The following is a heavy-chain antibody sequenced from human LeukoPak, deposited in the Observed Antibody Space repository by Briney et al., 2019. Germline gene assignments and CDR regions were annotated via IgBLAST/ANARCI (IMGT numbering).Heavy chain of an antibody. CDR2: ISSSSSYI. Sequence: NTGGSPRLSCVASGFTFSSYSMNWVRQAPGKGLEWVSSISSSSSYIYYADSVKGRFTISRDNAKNSLYLQMKSPRAEDTAVYYCARERDASDAFDIWGQGTMVTVSS. J-gene: IGHJ3*02. CDR3: ARERDASDAFDI. CDR1: GFTFSSYS. V-gene: IGHV3-21*01. D-gene: IGHD5-24*01.